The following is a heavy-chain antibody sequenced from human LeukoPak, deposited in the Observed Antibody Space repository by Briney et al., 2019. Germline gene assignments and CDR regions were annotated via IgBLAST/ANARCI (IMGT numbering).Heavy chain of an antibody. CDR2: INPNSGGT. V-gene: IGHV1-2*02. J-gene: IGHJ4*02. D-gene: IGHD6-13*01. CDR1: GYTFTSYD. CDR3: ARDLEGSSWFLDY. Sequence: GASVKVSCKASGYTFTSYDINWVRQATGQGLEWMGWINPNSGGTNSAQKFQGRVTMTRDTSISTAYMELSSLRSDDTAVYYCARDLEGSSWFLDYWGQGTLVTVSS.